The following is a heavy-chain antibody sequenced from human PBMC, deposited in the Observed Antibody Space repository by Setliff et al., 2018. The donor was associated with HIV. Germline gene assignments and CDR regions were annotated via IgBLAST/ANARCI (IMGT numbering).Heavy chain of an antibody. CDR2: INPNSGAT. D-gene: IGHD2-2*01. V-gene: IGHV1-2*06. J-gene: IGHJ6*03. CDR3: ARGRGYCSSHGCFYYYMDV. CDR1: GYTFIGYH. Sequence: ASVKVSCKASGYTFIGYHIHWVRQAPRQGLEWMGRINPNSGATNYAQKSQGRVTMTRDTSSRTAYMELSRLRSDDTAVYFCARGRGYCSSHGCFYYYMDVWAEGTTVTVSS.